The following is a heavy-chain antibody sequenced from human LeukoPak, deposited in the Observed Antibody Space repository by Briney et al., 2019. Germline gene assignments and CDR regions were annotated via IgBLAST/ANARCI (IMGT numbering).Heavy chain of an antibody. CDR2: ISSSGSTI. V-gene: IGHV3-48*04. J-gene: IGHJ6*04. D-gene: IGHD3-10*02. CDR3: AELGITMIGGV. Sequence: GGSLRLSCATSGFTLSSFSMNWVRQAPGKGLEWVSYISSSGSTIYYADSVKGRFTISRDNAKNSLYLQMNSLRAEDTAVYYCAELGITMIGGVWGKGTTVTISS. CDR1: GFTLSSFS.